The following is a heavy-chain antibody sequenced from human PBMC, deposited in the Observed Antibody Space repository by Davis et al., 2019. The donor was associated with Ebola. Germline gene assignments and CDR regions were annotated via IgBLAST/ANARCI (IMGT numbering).Heavy chain of an antibody. CDR3: ARVLMVISGYYYFDY. CDR1: GGSISSYY. J-gene: IGHJ4*02. V-gene: IGHV4-59*01. CDR2: IYYSGST. D-gene: IGHD3-22*01. Sequence: PSETLSLTCTVSGGSISSYYWSWIRQPPGKGLEWIGYIYYSGSTNYNPSLKSRVTISVDTSKNQFSLKLSSVTAADTAVYYCARVLMVISGYYYFDYWGQGTLVTVSS.